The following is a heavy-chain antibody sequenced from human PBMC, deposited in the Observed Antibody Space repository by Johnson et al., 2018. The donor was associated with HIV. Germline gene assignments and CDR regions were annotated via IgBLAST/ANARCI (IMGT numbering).Heavy chain of an antibody. CDR2: IKQDGSEK. CDR3: AGEAVPLRGWGHVFDI. CDR1: GFTFTNHY. V-gene: IGHV3-7*01. J-gene: IGHJ3*02. D-gene: IGHD3-16*01. Sequence: EVQLVESGGGLVQPGGSLRLSCAASGFTFTNHYMTWVRQAPGKGLEWVANIKQDGSEKYSVDSVKGRFTISSENAKRSLYLEMNSLRAEDTAGYYCAGEAVPLRGWGHVFDIWGQGTMVTVSS.